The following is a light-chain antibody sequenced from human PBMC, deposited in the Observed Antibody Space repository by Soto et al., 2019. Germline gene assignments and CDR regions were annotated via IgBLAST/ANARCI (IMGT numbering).Light chain of an antibody. CDR1: SSDVGGYNY. V-gene: IGLV2-14*01. J-gene: IGLJ1*01. CDR3: CSYAGSYTLV. CDR2: EVS. Sequence: QSALTQPASVSGSPGQSITISCTGTSSDVGGYNYVSWYQQHPGKAPKLMIYEVSNRPSGVSNRFPGSKSGNTASLTISGLQAEDEADYYCCSYAGSYTLVFGTGTKVTVL.